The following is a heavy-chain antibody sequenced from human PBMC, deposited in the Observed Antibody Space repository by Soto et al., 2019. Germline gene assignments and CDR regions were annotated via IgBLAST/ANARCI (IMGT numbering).Heavy chain of an antibody. CDR1: GFAFSNYW. V-gene: IGHV3-74*01. J-gene: IGHJ3*02. D-gene: IGHD4-17*01. Sequence: EVQLVESGGGLVQPGGSLRLSCAASGFAFSNYWIHWVRQAPGKGLVWVSRMNSDGTSTSYADSVRGRFTISRANAKNTLYLQMNSLRAEDTAVYYCTRSGDADYEQRDDAFDIWGQWTMVTVSS. CDR3: TRSGDADYEQRDDAFDI. CDR2: MNSDGTST.